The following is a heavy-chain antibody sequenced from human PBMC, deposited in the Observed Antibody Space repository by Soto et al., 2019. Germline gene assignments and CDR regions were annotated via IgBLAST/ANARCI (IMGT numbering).Heavy chain of an antibody. J-gene: IGHJ4*02. CDR3: ASPPHHGPYYFDY. CDR2: ISYDGSNK. V-gene: IGHV3-30-3*01. Sequence: GGSLRLSCAASGFTFSSYAMHWVRQAPGKGLEWVAVISYDGSNKYYADSVKGRFTISRDNSKNTLYLQMNSLRAEDTAVYYCASPPHHGPYYFDYWGQGTLVTVSS. CDR1: GFTFSSYA.